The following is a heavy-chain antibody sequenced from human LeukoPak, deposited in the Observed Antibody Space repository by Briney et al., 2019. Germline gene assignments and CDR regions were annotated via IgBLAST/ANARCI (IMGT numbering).Heavy chain of an antibody. D-gene: IGHD1-26*01. CDR1: GFTFSSYA. J-gene: IGHJ3*02. CDR2: TSSNGGST. CDR3: ARGQVGAINDAFDI. Sequence: GGSLRLSCAASGFTFSSYAMHCVRQAPGKGLEYVSGTSSNGGSTYYANSVKGRFTISRDNSKNTLYLQMGSLRAEDMAVYYCARGQVGAINDAFDIWGQGTMVTVSS. V-gene: IGHV3-64*01.